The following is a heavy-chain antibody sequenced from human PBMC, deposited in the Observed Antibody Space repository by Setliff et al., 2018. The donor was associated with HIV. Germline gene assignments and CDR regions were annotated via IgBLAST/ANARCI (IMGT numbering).Heavy chain of an antibody. J-gene: IGHJ6*03. CDR2: IYPGDSDT. CDR1: GYRFNNYW. CDR3: ARFVHSSGWYSSSYYYYMDV. D-gene: IGHD3-22*01. V-gene: IGHV5-51*01. Sequence: GESLKISCKGSGYRFNNYWIGWVRQMSGKGLECMGIIYPGDSDTTYSPSFQGQVNISADKSISTAYLQWSSLKASDTAMYYCARFVHSSGWYSSSYYYYMDVWGKGTTVTVSS.